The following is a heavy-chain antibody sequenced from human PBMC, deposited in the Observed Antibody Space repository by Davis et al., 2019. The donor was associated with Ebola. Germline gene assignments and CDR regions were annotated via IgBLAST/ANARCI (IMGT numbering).Heavy chain of an antibody. CDR1: GFTFSIYA. J-gene: IGHJ4*02. D-gene: IGHD7-27*01. V-gene: IGHV3-23*01. Sequence: PGGSLRLSCAASGFTFSIYAMSWVRQGPGKGLEWVSAISGSGGSTNDADSVKGRFTISRDNSNNMLYLQMSSLRAEDTAVYYCAKATLQFWGSLDYWGQGSQVTVS. CDR2: ISGSGGST. CDR3: AKATLQFWGSLDY.